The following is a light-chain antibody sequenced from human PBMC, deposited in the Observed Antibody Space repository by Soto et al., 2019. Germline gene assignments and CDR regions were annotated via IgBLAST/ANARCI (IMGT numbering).Light chain of an antibody. Sequence: DIQMTQSPSTLSASVGDRVTITCRASQSISSWLAWYQQKPGKAPKLLIYKASSLESGVPSRFSSSGSGTELTLTISSLQPDDFATYYCQQYNSYSPLTFGGGTKVEIK. CDR1: QSISSW. CDR2: KAS. CDR3: QQYNSYSPLT. V-gene: IGKV1-5*03. J-gene: IGKJ4*01.